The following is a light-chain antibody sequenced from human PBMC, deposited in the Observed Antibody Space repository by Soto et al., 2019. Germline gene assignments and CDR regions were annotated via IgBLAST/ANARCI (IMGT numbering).Light chain of an antibody. J-gene: IGKJ1*01. CDR3: HQYRSSPPT. CDR1: QSVSNNY. CDR2: GAS. Sequence: EVVLTQSPGTLSLPTGERATLSCRASQSVSNNYLAWYQQKPGQAPRLLIYGASTRATGVPDRFSGSGSGTEFTLTISRLEPEDFVVLYCHQYRSSPPTFGQGTRVEVK. V-gene: IGKV3-20*01.